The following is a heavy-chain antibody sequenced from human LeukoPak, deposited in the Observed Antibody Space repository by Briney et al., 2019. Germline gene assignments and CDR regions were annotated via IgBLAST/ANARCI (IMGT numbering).Heavy chain of an antibody. CDR3: ARVDTAMVYHWFDP. V-gene: IGHV3-21*01. Sequence: GSLRLSCAASGFTFSNAWMNWVRQAPGKGLEWVSSISSSSSYIYYADSVKGRFTVSRDNAKNSLYLQMNSLRAEDTAVYYCARVDTAMVYHWFDPWGQGTLVTVSS. D-gene: IGHD5-18*01. CDR2: ISSSSSYI. CDR1: GFTFSNAW. J-gene: IGHJ5*02.